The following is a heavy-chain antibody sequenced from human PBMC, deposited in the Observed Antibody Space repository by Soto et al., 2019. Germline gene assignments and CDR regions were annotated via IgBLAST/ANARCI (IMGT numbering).Heavy chain of an antibody. CDR2: TIPIFGTA. V-gene: IGHV1-69*13. J-gene: IGHJ4*02. Sequence: SVKVSCKASGGTFSSYTISWVRQAPGQGLEWMGGTIPIFGTANYAQKFQGRVTITADESTSTAYMELSSLRSEDTAVYYCARVKYYDSSGYYSRALYFDYWGQGTLVTVSS. D-gene: IGHD3-22*01. CDR1: GGTFSSYT. CDR3: ARVKYYDSSGYYSRALYFDY.